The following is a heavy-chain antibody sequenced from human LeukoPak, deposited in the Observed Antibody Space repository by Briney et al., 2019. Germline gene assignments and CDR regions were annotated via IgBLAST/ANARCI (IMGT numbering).Heavy chain of an antibody. D-gene: IGHD6-19*01. CDR3: ARSRTGWYDAFDI. V-gene: IGHV4-59*01. J-gene: IGHJ3*02. CDR2: IYYSGST. CDR1: GGSISSYY. Sequence: SETLSLTCTVSGGSISSYYWSWIRQPPGKGLERIGYIYYSGSTNYNPSLKSRVTISVDTSKNQFSLKLSSVTAADTAVYYCARSRTGWYDAFDIWGQGTMVTVSS.